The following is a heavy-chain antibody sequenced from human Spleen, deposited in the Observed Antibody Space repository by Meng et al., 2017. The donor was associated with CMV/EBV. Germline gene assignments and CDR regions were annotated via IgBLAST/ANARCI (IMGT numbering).Heavy chain of an antibody. J-gene: IGHJ4*02. CDR2: IKPDGSEK. CDR1: GFTFSSYW. CDR3: AKSGGLEWLFADY. V-gene: IGHV3-7*01. D-gene: IGHD3-3*01. Sequence: GGSLRLSCAASGFTFSSYWMSWVRQAPGKGLEWVANIKPDGSEKHYADSVKGRFTISRDNSKNTLYLQMNSLRAEDTAVYYCAKSGGLEWLFADYWGQGTLVTVSS.